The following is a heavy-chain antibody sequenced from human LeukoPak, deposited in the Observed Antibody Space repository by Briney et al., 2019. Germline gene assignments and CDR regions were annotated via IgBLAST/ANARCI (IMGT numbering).Heavy chain of an antibody. D-gene: IGHD6-13*01. Sequence: ASVKVSCKASGYTFTGYYMHWVRQAPGQGLEWMGWMNPNSGNTGYAQKFQGRVTITRNTSISTAYMELGSLRSEDTAVYYCARGRRSSSWYVSHYYYYMDVWGKGTTVTVSS. CDR1: GYTFTGYY. CDR3: ARGRRSSSWYVSHYYYYMDV. J-gene: IGHJ6*03. V-gene: IGHV1-8*03. CDR2: MNPNSGNT.